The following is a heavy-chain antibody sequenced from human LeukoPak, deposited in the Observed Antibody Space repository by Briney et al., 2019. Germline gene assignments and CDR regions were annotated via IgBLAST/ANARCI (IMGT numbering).Heavy chain of an antibody. CDR3: ARSRYSGSLYYFDY. Sequence: PSETLSLTCTVSGGSISSSSYYWGWIRQPPGKGLEWIGSIYYSGSTYYNPSLKSRVTISVDTSKNQFSPKLSSVTAADTAVYYCARSRYSGSLYYFDYWGQGTLVTVSS. D-gene: IGHD1-26*01. CDR2: IYYSGST. CDR1: GGSISSSSYY. J-gene: IGHJ4*02. V-gene: IGHV4-39*07.